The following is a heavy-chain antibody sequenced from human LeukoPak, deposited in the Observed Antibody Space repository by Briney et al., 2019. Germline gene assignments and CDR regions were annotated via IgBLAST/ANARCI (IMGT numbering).Heavy chain of an antibody. CDR3: ARDWNRYAY. D-gene: IGHD1-1*01. J-gene: IGHJ4*02. V-gene: IGHV4-39*07. CDR2: IYYSGNT. CDR1: GGSISSSSYY. Sequence: SETLSLTCTVSGGSISSSSYYWGWIRQPPGKGLEWIGIIYYSGNTYYNPSLKSRVTISVDTSKNQFSLKLNSVTAADTAVYYCARDWNRYAYWGQGTLVTVSS.